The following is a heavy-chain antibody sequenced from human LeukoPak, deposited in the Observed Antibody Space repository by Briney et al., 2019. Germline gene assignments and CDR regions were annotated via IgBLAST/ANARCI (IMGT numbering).Heavy chain of an antibody. CDR1: GGTFSSYT. CDR3: ASLERYCSSISCSKGKNWFDP. Sequence: SSVKVSCKASGGTFSSYTISWVRQAPGQGLEWMGRIIPILGIANYAQKFQGRVTITADKSTSTAYMELSSLRSEDTAVYYCASLERYCSSISCSKGKNWFDPWGQGTLVTVSS. D-gene: IGHD2-2*01. CDR2: IIPILGIA. V-gene: IGHV1-69*02. J-gene: IGHJ5*02.